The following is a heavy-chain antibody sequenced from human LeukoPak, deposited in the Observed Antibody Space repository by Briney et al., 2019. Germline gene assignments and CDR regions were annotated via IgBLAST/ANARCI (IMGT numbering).Heavy chain of an antibody. V-gene: IGHV4-61*02. J-gene: IGHJ5*02. CDR2: IYTTGSP. CDR3: ARGGTYNDILSFDP. CDR1: GGSINSDSYY. D-gene: IGHD3-9*01. Sequence: PSQTLSLTCTVSGGSINSDSYYWTWIRQPAGKGLEWIGRIYTTGSPSYNPSLKSRVTMSIDTSKNQFSLKLSSVSAADTAVYYCARGGTYNDILSFDPWGQGTLVTVSS.